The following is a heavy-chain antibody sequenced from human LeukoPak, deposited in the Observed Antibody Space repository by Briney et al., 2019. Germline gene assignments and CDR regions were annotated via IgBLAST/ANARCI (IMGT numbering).Heavy chain of an antibody. CDR1: GFTFSSYS. CDR3: ARDRTPDIVLLLDAFDF. V-gene: IGHV3-48*01. CDR2: IIGSTGTI. Sequence: GGSLRLSCAASGFTFSSYSMNWVRQAPGKGLEWVSYIIGSTGTIYYADSVKGRFTISRDNAKNSLYLQMNSLRAEDTAVYYCARDRTPDIVLLLDAFDFWGQGTMVPVSS. D-gene: IGHD2-8*01. J-gene: IGHJ3*01.